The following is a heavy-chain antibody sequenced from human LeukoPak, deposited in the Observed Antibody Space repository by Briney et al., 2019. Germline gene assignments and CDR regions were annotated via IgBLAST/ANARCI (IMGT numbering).Heavy chain of an antibody. CDR1: GFTFSSYW. CDR2: INTDGSYT. J-gene: IGHJ3*01. Sequence: GGSLRLSCAASGFTFSSYWMHWVRQAPGKGLVWVSRINTDGSYTSYADSVKGRFTISRDNSKNTLSLQMNSLRVEDTAMYFCAKDIQLSTWGLGTMVTVSS. V-gene: IGHV3-74*01. D-gene: IGHD5-24*01. CDR3: AKDIQLST.